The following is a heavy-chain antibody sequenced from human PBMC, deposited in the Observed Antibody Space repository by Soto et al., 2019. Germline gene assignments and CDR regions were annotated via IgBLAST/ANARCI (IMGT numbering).Heavy chain of an antibody. J-gene: IGHJ5*02. D-gene: IGHD4-17*01. CDR1: GGSISSGGYS. CDR2: IYHSGST. V-gene: IGHV4-30-2*01. Sequence: TSEPRSLTYSVSGGSISSGGYSWSWIRQPPGKGLEWIGYIYHSGSTYYNPSLKSRVTISVDRSKNQFSLKLSSVTAADTAVYYCARERGDYGWFDPWGQGTLVTVSS. CDR3: ARERGDYGWFDP.